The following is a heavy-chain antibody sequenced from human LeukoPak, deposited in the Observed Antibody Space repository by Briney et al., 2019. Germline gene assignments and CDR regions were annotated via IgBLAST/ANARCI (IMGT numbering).Heavy chain of an antibody. CDR3: AKGLTYYYDSSGYPD. Sequence: GGSLRLSCAASGFTFSSYTMSWVRQAPGKGLEWVSAISGSGGSTYYADSVKGRFTISRDNSKNTLYLQMNSLRAEDTAVYYCAKGLTYYYDSSGYPDWGQGTLVTVSS. V-gene: IGHV3-23*01. J-gene: IGHJ4*02. D-gene: IGHD3-22*01. CDR2: ISGSGGST. CDR1: GFTFSSYT.